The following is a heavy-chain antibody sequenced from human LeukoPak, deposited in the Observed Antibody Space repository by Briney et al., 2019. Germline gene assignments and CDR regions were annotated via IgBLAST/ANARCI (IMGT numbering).Heavy chain of an antibody. V-gene: IGHV4-59*01. J-gene: IGHJ4*02. CDR2: IYYSGST. Sequence: SGTLSLTCTVSGGSISSYYWSWIRQPPGKGLEWIGYIYYSGSTNYSPSLKSRVTISVDTSKNQFSLKLSSVTAADTAVYYCARAPWIQLWSPYYFDFWGQGTLVTVSS. D-gene: IGHD5-18*01. CDR3: ARAPWIQLWSPYYFDF. CDR1: GGSISSYY.